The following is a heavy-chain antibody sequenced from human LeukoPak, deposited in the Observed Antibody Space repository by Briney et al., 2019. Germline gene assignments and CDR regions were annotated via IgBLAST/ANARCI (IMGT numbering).Heavy chain of an antibody. J-gene: IGHJ4*02. Sequence: GSLRLSCAASGFTFTRYSMTWVRQAPGKGLEWVSYISSSSSTIHYADSVKGRFTISRDNTKNSLYLQMNSLRAEDTAVYYCARDGGATLVRGVDYWGQGTLVTVSS. CDR1: GFTFTRYS. V-gene: IGHV3-48*04. CDR3: ARDGGATLVRGVDY. D-gene: IGHD3-10*01. CDR2: ISSSSSTI.